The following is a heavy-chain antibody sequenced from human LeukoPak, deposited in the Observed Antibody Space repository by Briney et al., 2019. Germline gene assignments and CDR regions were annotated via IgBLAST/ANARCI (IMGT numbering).Heavy chain of an antibody. J-gene: IGHJ6*02. CDR2: IYYSGST. CDR1: GFTFSSYW. CDR3: ARTGPSSYNSGHYYAMDV. D-gene: IGHD6-25*01. Sequence: GSLRLSCAVSGFTFSSYWMNWVRQVPGKGLEWIGYIYYSGSTNYNPSLKSRVTISVDTSKNQFSLKLNSVTAADTAVYYCARTGPSSYNSGHYYAMDVWGQGTTVTVSS. V-gene: IGHV4-59*01.